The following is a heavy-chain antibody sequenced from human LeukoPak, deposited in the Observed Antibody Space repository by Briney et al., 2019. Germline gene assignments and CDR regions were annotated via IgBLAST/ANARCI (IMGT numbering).Heavy chain of an antibody. J-gene: IGHJ4*02. Sequence: GGSLRLSCAASGFTFSNYNMNWVRQAPGKGLEWVSYVSSTSSTVYYADSVKGRFTVSRDNAKDSLYLQMNSLRDEDTAMFYCARVGDGYSVNYFDYRGQGTLVTVSS. CDR3: ARVGDGYSVNYFDY. CDR2: VSSTSSTV. CDR1: GFTFSNYN. V-gene: IGHV3-48*02. D-gene: IGHD5-24*01.